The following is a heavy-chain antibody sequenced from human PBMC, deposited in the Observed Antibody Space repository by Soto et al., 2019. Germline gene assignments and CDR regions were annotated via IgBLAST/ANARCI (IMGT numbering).Heavy chain of an antibody. CDR3: ARSITMVRGVISNPAYYYYDGMDV. CDR2: IIPIFGTA. CDR1: GGTFSSYA. Sequence: AASVKVSCKASGGTFSSYAISWVRQAPGQGLEWMGGIIPIFGTANYAQKFQGRVTITADKSTSTAYMELSSLRSEDTAVYYCARSITMVRGVISNPAYYYYDGMDVWGQGAT. J-gene: IGHJ6*02. D-gene: IGHD3-10*01. V-gene: IGHV1-69*06.